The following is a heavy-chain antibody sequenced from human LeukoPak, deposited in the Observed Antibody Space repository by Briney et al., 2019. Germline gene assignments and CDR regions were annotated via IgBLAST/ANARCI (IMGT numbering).Heavy chain of an antibody. Sequence: ASVKVSCKASGGTFSSYAISWVRQAPGQGLEWMGGIIPIFGTANYAQKFQGRVTITTDESMSTAYMELSSLRSEDTAVYYCARGSWGYYDSSGYYYFWDYWGQGTLVTVSS. CDR2: IIPIFGTA. CDR3: ARGSWGYYDSSGYYYFWDY. J-gene: IGHJ4*02. D-gene: IGHD3-22*01. CDR1: GGTFSSYA. V-gene: IGHV1-69*05.